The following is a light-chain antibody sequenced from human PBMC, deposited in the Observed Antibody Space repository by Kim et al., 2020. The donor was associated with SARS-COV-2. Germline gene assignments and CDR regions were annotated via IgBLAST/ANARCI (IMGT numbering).Light chain of an antibody. J-gene: IGKJ4*01. V-gene: IGKV1-33*01. Sequence: DIQMTQSPSSLSASVRDRVTITCQASQDINKFLNWYQQKPGKAPKLLIYDASNLETGVPPRFSGSGSGTHFTLTISGLQPEDIATYYCQQYDYPPLTFGGGTKLEIK. CDR1: QDINKF. CDR3: QQYDYPPLT. CDR2: DAS.